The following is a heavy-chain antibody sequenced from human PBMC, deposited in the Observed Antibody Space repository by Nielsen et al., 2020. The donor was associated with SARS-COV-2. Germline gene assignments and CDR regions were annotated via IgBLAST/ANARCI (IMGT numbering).Heavy chain of an antibody. V-gene: IGHV3-74*01. CDR1: GFTFSSYW. J-gene: IGHJ1*01. Sequence: GESLKISCAASGFTFSSYWMHWVRQAPGKGLVWVSRVDSDETITTYADSVKGRFTISRDNAKNTLYLQMNSLRAEDTAFYYCAKASGWSRGYFQHWGQGTLVTVSS. CDR2: VDSDETIT. D-gene: IGHD6-19*01. CDR3: AKASGWSRGYFQH.